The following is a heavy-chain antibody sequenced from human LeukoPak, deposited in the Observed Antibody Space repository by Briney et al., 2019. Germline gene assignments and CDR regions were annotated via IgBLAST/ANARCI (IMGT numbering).Heavy chain of an antibody. V-gene: IGHV4-59*01. J-gene: IGHJ4*02. Sequence: SETLSLTCTVSGGSISSYYWSWIRQPPGKGLEWTGYIYYSGSTNYNPSLKSRVTISVDTSKNQFSLKLSSVTAADTAVYYCARARMWDFWSGRLFDYWGQGTLVTVSS. D-gene: IGHD3-3*01. CDR2: IYYSGST. CDR3: ARARMWDFWSGRLFDY. CDR1: GGSISSYY.